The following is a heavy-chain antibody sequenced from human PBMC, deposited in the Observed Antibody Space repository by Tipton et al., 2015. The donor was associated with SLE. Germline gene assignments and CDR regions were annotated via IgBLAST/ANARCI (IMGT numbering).Heavy chain of an antibody. CDR2: IKQDGSEK. Sequence: GSLRLSCAASGFTFSDYYMSWIRQAPGKGLEWVANIKQDGSEKYYVDSVKGRFTISRDNAKNSLYLQMNSLRAEDTAVYYCARVGDGDYPDYWGQGTLVTVSS. J-gene: IGHJ4*02. CDR3: ARVGDGDYPDY. D-gene: IGHD3-16*01. CDR1: GFTFSDYY. V-gene: IGHV3-7*03.